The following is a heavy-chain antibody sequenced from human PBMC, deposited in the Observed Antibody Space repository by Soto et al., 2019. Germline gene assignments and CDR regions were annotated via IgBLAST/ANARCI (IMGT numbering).Heavy chain of an antibody. J-gene: IGHJ6*02. CDR3: ARGHGDIVLMVYASLYGMDV. CDR2: INHSGST. Sequence: SETLSLTCAVYGGSFSGYYWSWIRQPPGKGLEWIGEINHSGSTNYNPSLKSRVTISVDTSKNQFSLKLSSVTAADTAVYYCARGHGDIVLMVYASLYGMDVWGQGTTVTVSS. D-gene: IGHD2-8*01. V-gene: IGHV4-34*01. CDR1: GGSFSGYY.